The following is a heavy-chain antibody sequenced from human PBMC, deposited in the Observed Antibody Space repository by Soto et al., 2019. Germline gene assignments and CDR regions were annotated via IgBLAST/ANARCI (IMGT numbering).Heavy chain of an antibody. D-gene: IGHD2-2*01. CDR3: ARDWTYCSSTYCPTDY. CDR1: GYTFTNYA. J-gene: IGHJ4*02. Sequence: GASVKVSCKASGYTFTNYAMHWVRQAPGLGLEWMGWINAGNGNTRYSQRFQGRVTITRDTSATTAYMELSSLRSEDTAVYYCARDWTYCSSTYCPTDYWGQGTLVTVSS. CDR2: INAGNGNT. V-gene: IGHV1-3*01.